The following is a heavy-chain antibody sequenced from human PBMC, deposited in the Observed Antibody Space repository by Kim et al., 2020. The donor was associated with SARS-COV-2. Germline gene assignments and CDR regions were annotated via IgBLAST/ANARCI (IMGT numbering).Heavy chain of an antibody. CDR3: ARLGRISWYFDS. J-gene: IGHJ4*02. CDR1: ADSIANTYYY. CDR2: VHYDGST. D-gene: IGHD6-13*01. V-gene: IGHV4-39*01. Sequence: SETLSLTCIVSADSIANTYYYWAWIRQPPGKAQEWIGSVHYDGSTYYNPSLRSRITISVDTFTNRFSLELNSVTAVDTAIYYCARLGRISWYFDSWGQGTQVTVSS.